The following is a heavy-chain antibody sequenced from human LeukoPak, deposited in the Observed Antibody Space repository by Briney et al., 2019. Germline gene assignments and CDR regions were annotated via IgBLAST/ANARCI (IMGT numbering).Heavy chain of an antibody. Sequence: NPSETLSLTCTVSGGSISSSSYYWGWIRQPPGKGLEWIGSIYYSGSTYYNPSLKSRVTISVDTSKNQFSLKLSSVTAADTAVYYCARISSDIYDYVWGSYRYKGAFDIWGQGTMVTVSS. CDR3: ARISSDIYDYVWGSYRYKGAFDI. CDR1: GGSISSSSYY. J-gene: IGHJ3*02. CDR2: IYYSGST. D-gene: IGHD3-16*02. V-gene: IGHV4-39*01.